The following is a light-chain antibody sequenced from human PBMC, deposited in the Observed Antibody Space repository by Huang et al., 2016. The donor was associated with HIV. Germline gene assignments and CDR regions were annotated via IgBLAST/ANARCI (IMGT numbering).Light chain of an antibody. CDR3: QQYGSSSYT. Sequence: EIVLTQSPATLSLSPGERATLSCRATQSIRNRYLAWFQQKPGLAPRLLIYDASNRATGIPDRFSGGGSGTDFTLTINRLEPEDFAVYYCQQYGSSSYTFGQGTKLELK. V-gene: IGKV3D-20*01. CDR1: QSIRNRY. J-gene: IGKJ2*01. CDR2: DAS.